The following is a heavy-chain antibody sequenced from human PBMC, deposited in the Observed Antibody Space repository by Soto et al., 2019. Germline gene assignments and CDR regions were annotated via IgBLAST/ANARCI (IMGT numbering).Heavy chain of an antibody. CDR2: ISYDGSNK. Sequence: PGGSLRLSCAASGFTFSSYGMHWVRQAPGKGLEWVAVISYDGSNKYYADSVKGRFTISRDNSKNTLYLQMNSLRAEDTAVYYCAKAFTVRDYYYYMDVWGKGTTVTVSS. J-gene: IGHJ6*03. CDR3: AKAFTVRDYYYYMDV. CDR1: GFTFSSYG. D-gene: IGHD4-4*01. V-gene: IGHV3-30*18.